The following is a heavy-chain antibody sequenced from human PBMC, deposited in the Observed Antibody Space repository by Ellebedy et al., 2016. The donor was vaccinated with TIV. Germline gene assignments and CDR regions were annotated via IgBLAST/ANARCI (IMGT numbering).Heavy chain of an antibody. D-gene: IGHD3-10*01. J-gene: IGHJ6*02. V-gene: IGHV3-11*06. CDR1: EFTFSDYH. CDR2: ISSSSSST. Sequence: GESLKISCAASEFTFSDYHMSWIRQAPGKGLEWVSYISSSSSSTNYADSVKGRFTISSDDAKNSLYLQMNSLRAEDTAVYYCARGRVVRGVISYYYGMDVWGQGTTVTVSS. CDR3: ARGRVVRGVISYYYGMDV.